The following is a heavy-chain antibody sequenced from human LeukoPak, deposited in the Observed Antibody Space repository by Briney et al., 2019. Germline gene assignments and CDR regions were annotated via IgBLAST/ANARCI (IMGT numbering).Heavy chain of an antibody. D-gene: IGHD2-15*01. CDR2: IGSDGST. V-gene: IGHV3-66*01. CDR1: GLIVSSNS. J-gene: IGHJ4*02. Sequence: GGSLRLSCAASGLIVSSNSMSWVRQAPGKGLEWVSVIGSDGSTYYADSVRGRFTVSRDNSKNTLYLQMDSLRAEDTAVYYCARVKADTSLLFDYWGPGTLLTVSS. CDR3: ARVKADTSLLFDY.